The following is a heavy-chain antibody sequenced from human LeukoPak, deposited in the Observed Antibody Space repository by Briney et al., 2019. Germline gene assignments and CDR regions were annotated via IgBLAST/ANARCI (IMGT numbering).Heavy chain of an antibody. J-gene: IGHJ5*02. V-gene: IGHV4-59*12. CDR2: MYYSGTT. D-gene: IGHD4-17*01. Sequence: SETLSLTCSVSGGSITTYYWNWIRQPPGKGLEWIGHMYYSGTTSYNPSLKSRVAISVDTSKNQFSLKLSSVTAADTAVYYCAREQIYGDYFWFDPWGQGTLVTVSS. CDR3: AREQIYGDYFWFDP. CDR1: GGSITTYY.